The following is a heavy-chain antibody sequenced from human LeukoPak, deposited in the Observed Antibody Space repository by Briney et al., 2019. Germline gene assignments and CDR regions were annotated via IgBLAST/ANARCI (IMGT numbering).Heavy chain of an antibody. CDR3: AKESSGSHFDY. Sequence: GGSLRLSCAASGFTFSSYGMHWVRQAPGKGLEWVAVISYDRSNKYYADSVKGRFTISRDNSKNTLYLQMNSLRAEDTAVYYCAKESSGSHFDYWGQGTLVTVSS. CDR2: ISYDRSNK. J-gene: IGHJ4*02. D-gene: IGHD1-26*01. V-gene: IGHV3-30*18. CDR1: GFTFSSYG.